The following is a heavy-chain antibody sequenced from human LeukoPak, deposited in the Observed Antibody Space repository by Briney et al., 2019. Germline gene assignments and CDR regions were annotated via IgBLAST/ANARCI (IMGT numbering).Heavy chain of an antibody. CDR1: GYTFTSYY. Sequence: SVKVSCKASGYTFTSYYMHWVRQAPGQGLEWMGGIIPIFGTANYAQKFQGRVTITTDESTSTAYMELSSLRSEDTAVYYCAANPPFAYLIGELSVTDLWGQGTLVTVSS. CDR2: IIPIFGTA. V-gene: IGHV1-69*05. D-gene: IGHD3-10*01. J-gene: IGHJ5*02. CDR3: AANPPFAYLIGELSVTDL.